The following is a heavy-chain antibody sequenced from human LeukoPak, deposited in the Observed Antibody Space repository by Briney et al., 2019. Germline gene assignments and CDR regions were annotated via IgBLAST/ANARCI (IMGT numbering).Heavy chain of an antibody. J-gene: IGHJ4*02. CDR2: IKQDGSEK. Sequence: GGSLRLSCAASGFTFSSYWMSWVRQAPGKGLEWVANIKQDGSEKYYVASVRGRFTISRDNAKNSLYLQMNSLRGEDTAVYYCARLADYDSSGYFDYWGQGTLVTVSS. CDR3: ARLADYDSSGYFDY. V-gene: IGHV3-7*01. CDR1: GFTFSSYW. D-gene: IGHD3-22*01.